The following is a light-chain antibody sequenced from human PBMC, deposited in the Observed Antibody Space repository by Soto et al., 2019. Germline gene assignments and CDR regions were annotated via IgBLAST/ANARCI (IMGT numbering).Light chain of an antibody. Sequence: QSALTQPASVSGSPGQSITISCTGSSSDVGGYNYVSWYQQHPGKAPKLMIYEVINRPSGVSSRFSGSKSGNTASLTISGHQAEDEADYYCCSYTSSDTHLLFGGGTKLTVL. CDR2: EVI. J-gene: IGLJ3*02. V-gene: IGLV2-14*01. CDR1: SSDVGGYNY. CDR3: CSYTSSDTHLL.